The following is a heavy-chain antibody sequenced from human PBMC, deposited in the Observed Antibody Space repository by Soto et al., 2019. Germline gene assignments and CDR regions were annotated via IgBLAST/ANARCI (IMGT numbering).Heavy chain of an antibody. CDR2: IKSKVDGGAT. CDR1: GFAFNYAW. J-gene: IGHJ3*02. Sequence: EVQLVESGGGLEKPGRSLTLSCEASGFAFNYAWMHWVRQAPGKGLEWVGRIKSKVDGGATDYAAPVRGRFTLSRDDSKNMVYLQMNSLKAEDTAIYYCTTEHRRYFYESENLSRYGFHIWGQGTTVTVSS. D-gene: IGHD3-22*01. CDR3: TTEHRRYFYESENLSRYGFHI. V-gene: IGHV3-15*07.